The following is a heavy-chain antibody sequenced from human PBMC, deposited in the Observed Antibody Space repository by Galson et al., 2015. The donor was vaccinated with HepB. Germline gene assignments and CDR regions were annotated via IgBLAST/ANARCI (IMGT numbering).Heavy chain of an antibody. CDR2: FDPEDGET. D-gene: IGHD6-13*01. CDR3: ATGHSSSWPTKNWFDP. Sequence: SVKVSCKVSGYTLTELSMHWVRQAPGKGLEWMGGFDPEDGETIYAQKFQGRVTMTEDTSTDTAYMELSSLRSEDTAVYYCATGHSSSWPTKNWFDPWGQGTLVTVSS. J-gene: IGHJ5*02. V-gene: IGHV1-24*01. CDR1: GYTLTELS.